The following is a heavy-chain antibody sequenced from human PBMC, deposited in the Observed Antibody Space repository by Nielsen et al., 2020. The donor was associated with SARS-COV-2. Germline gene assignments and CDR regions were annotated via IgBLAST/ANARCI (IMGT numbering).Heavy chain of an antibody. CDR1: GGTFSSYA. Sequence: KISCKASGGTFSSYAISWVRQAPGQGLEWMGRIIPILGIANYAQKFQGRVNLSRDTSTNIVYMVLSSLISEDTAVYYCARVRGSPDDSFDIWGQGTAVTVSS. CDR3: ARVRGSPDDSFDI. V-gene: IGHV1-69*04. D-gene: IGHD3-16*01. J-gene: IGHJ3*02. CDR2: IIPILGIA.